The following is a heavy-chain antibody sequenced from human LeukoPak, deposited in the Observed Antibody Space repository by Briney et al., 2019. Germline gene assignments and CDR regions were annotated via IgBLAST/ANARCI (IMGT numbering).Heavy chain of an antibody. CDR1: GFTIGNYW. CDR2: ITSSGGDT. CDR3: SKKSSGLYPFDY. Sequence: PGGSLRLSCAASGFTIGNYWMHWVRQASGKGLEWVSGITSSGGDTAYADSVKGRFTISRDNSKNIVYLQMNSLRVDDTAVYYCSKKSSGLYPFDYWGLGTLVTVSS. D-gene: IGHD3-16*02. J-gene: IGHJ4*02. V-gene: IGHV3-23*01.